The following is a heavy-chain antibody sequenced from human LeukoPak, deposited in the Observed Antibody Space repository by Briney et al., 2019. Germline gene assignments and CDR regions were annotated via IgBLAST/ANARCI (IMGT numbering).Heavy chain of an antibody. J-gene: IGHJ3*02. CDR2: ISAYNGNT. V-gene: IGHV1-18*01. D-gene: IGHD2-2*01. CDR1: GYTFTSYG. Sequence: ASVKVSCKASGYTFTSYGISWVRQAPGQGLEWMGWISAYNGNTNYAQKLQGRVTMTTDTSTSTAYMELRSLRSDDTAVYYCARAMGRIVVVPAAIREAFDIWGQGTMVTVSS. CDR3: ARAMGRIVVVPAAIREAFDI.